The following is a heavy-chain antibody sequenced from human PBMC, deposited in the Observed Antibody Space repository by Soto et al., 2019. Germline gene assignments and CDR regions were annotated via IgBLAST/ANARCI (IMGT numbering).Heavy chain of an antibody. J-gene: IGHJ6*03. CDR1: GGSFSCYY. CDR3: ARGRPRGYSYGYYYYYMDV. CDR2: INHSGST. V-gene: IGHV4-34*01. Sequence: SETLSLTCAVYGGSFSCYYWSWIRQPPGKGLEWIGEINHSGSTNYNPSLKSRVTISVDTSKNQFSLKLSSVTAADTAVYYCARGRPRGYSYGYYYYYMDVWGKGTTVTVSS. D-gene: IGHD5-18*01.